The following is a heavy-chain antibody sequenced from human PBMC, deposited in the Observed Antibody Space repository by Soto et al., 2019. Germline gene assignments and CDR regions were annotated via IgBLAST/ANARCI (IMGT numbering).Heavy chain of an antibody. J-gene: IGHJ6*02. CDR1: GYTLTELS. D-gene: IGHD3-22*01. V-gene: IGHV1-69*13. CDR2: IIPIFGTA. Sequence: SVKVSCKVSGYTLTELSMHWVRQAPGQGLEWMGGIIPIFGTANYAQKFQGRVTITADESTSTAYMELSSLRSEDTAVYYCAGIVQPRYYYGMDVWGQGTTVTVSS. CDR3: AGIVQPRYYYGMDV.